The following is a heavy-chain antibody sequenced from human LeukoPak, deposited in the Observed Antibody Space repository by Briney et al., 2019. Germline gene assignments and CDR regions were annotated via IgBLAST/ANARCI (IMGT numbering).Heavy chain of an antibody. V-gene: IGHV4-34*01. CDR3: ARGLVTVTNYYYGMDV. CDR1: GGSFSGYY. Sequence: SETLSLTCAVYGGSFSGYYWSWIRQPPGKGLEWIGEINHSGSTNYNPSLKSRVTISVDTSKNQFSLKLSSVPAADTAVYYCARGLVTVTNYYYGMDVWGQGTTVTVSS. CDR2: INHSGST. J-gene: IGHJ6*02. D-gene: IGHD4-17*01.